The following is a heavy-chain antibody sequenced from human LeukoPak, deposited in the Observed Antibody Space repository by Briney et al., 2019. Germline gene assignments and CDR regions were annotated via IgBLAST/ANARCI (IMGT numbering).Heavy chain of an antibody. D-gene: IGHD5-18*01. Sequence: SEGSLRLSCAASGFTFSSYGMHWVRQAPGKGLEWVAVIWYDGSNKYYADSVKGRFTISRDNSKNTLYLQMNSLRAEDTAVYYCARARGYSYGFDYWGQGTLVTVSS. V-gene: IGHV3-33*01. CDR3: ARARGYSYGFDY. CDR1: GFTFSSYG. CDR2: IWYDGSNK. J-gene: IGHJ4*02.